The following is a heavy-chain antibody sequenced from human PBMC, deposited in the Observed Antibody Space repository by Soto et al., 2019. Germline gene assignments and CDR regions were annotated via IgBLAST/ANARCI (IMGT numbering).Heavy chain of an antibody. Sequence: SETLSLTCIVSADSFSKYYWTWIRQPPGEGLGWIGYIYFNGNTNYNPSLKGRVTISIDTSKKQFSLNLSSVTAADTAVYYCASVTFGGVVLAHWGQGTLVTVSS. CDR1: ADSFSKYY. V-gene: IGHV4-59*01. J-gene: IGHJ4*02. CDR2: IYFNGNT. CDR3: ASVTFGGVVLAH. D-gene: IGHD3-16*01.